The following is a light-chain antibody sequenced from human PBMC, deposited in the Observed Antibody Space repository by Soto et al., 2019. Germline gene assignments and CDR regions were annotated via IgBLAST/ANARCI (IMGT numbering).Light chain of an antibody. J-gene: IGKJ1*01. CDR3: QHYNSYSEA. V-gene: IGKV3-20*01. CDR1: QTVTNDY. CDR2: DAS. Sequence: EVVLTQSPGTLSLSPGERVTLSCRASQTVTNDYLAWYQQKDGQAPRLLIYDASTRATGVPDRFSGSGSGPEYTLTISSLQPDDFATYYCQHYNSYSEAFGQGTKVDI.